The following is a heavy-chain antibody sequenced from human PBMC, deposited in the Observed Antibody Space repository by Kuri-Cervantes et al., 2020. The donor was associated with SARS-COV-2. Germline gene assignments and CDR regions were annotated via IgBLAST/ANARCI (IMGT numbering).Heavy chain of an antibody. J-gene: IGHJ3*02. CDR2: INPNSGGT. Sequence: ASVKDSCKASGYTFTGYYMHRVRQAPGQGLEWMGWINPNSGGTNYAQKFQGRVTMTRDTSISTAYMELSRLRSDDTAVYYCARGGLVPAASDAFDIWGQGTVVTVSS. CDR3: ARGGLVPAASDAFDI. V-gene: IGHV1-2*02. D-gene: IGHD2-2*01. CDR1: GYTFTGYY.